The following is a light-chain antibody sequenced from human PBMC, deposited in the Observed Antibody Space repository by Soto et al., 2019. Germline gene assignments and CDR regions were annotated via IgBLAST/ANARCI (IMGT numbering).Light chain of an antibody. CDR1: QGISSY. J-gene: IGKJ4*01. CDR2: DAS. CDR3: QQLSNWPLT. V-gene: IGKV3-11*01. Sequence: EIVLTQSPATLSLSPGERATLSCRASQGISSYLAWYQQKPGQAPRLLIYDASNRATGIPARFSGSGSGTDFTLTISSLEPEDFAVYYCQQLSNWPLTFGGGTEVEIK.